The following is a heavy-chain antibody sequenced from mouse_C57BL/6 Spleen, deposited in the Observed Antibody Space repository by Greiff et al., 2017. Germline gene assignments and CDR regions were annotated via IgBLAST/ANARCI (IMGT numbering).Heavy chain of an antibody. CDR3: ASNWDVKYFDV. Sequence: QVQLQQSGPGLVQPSQSLSITCTVSGFSLTSYGVHWVRQSPGKGLEWLGVIWSGGSTDYNAAFISRLSISKDNSKSQVFFKMNSLQADDTAIYYCASNWDVKYFDVWGTGTTVTVSS. CDR1: GFSLTSYG. V-gene: IGHV2-2*01. D-gene: IGHD4-1*01. J-gene: IGHJ1*03. CDR2: IWSGGST.